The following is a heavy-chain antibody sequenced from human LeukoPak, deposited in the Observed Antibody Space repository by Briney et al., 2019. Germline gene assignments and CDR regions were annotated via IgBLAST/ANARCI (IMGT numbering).Heavy chain of an antibody. CDR2: IYHSGST. J-gene: IGHJ4*02. CDR3: AREQDYYDSSGSYYFDY. V-gene: IGHV4-38-2*02. D-gene: IGHD3-22*01. Sequence: PSETLSLTCTVSGYSISSGYYWGWSRPPPGKGLEWIGSIYHSGSTYYNPSLKSRVTISVDTSKNQFSLKLSSVTAADTAVYYCAREQDYYDSSGSYYFDYWGQGTLVTVSS. CDR1: GYSISSGYY.